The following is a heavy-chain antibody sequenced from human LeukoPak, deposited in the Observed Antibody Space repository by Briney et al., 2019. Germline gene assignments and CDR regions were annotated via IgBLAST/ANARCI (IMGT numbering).Heavy chain of an antibody. CDR1: GYTFTDDH. D-gene: IGHD4-23*01. J-gene: IGHJ4*02. Sequence: ASVKVSCKASGYTFTDDHMHWVRQAPGQGLEWMGWINPNSGGTNYAQKFQGRATMTRDTSISTTNMELRSLTSDDTAVYYCAREMETGTVVTPGYWGQGTLVTVSS. CDR2: INPNSGGT. CDR3: AREMETGTVVTPGY. V-gene: IGHV1-2*02.